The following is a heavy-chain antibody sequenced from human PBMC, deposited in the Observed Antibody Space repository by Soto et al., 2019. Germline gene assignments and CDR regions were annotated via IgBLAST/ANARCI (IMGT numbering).Heavy chain of an antibody. CDR3: ARGYESGYTFGHDL. D-gene: IGHD3-3*01. CDR1: GDSISSTY. Sequence: QVQLHESGPGLVKPSSTLSLTCTVSGDSISSTYWSWVRQPAGRGLEWIGRIYSSGSNNYNPSLGSRVTMSVDTSKTQFSLTLRSVTAADTAVYFCARGYESGYTFGHDLWGQGTLATVSS. J-gene: IGHJ5*02. V-gene: IGHV4-4*07. CDR2: IYSSGSN.